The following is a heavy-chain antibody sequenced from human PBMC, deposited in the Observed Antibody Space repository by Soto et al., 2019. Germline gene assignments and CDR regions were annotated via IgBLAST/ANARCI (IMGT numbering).Heavy chain of an antibody. Sequence: SETLSLTCTVSGGSISSYYWSWIRQPPGKGLEWIGSIYYSGSTYYNPSLKSRVTISVDTSKNQFSLKLSSVTAADTAVYYCARLESGSYLYYFDYWGQGTLVTVSS. CDR1: GGSISSYY. CDR2: IYYSGST. D-gene: IGHD1-26*01. CDR3: ARLESGSYLYYFDY. J-gene: IGHJ4*02. V-gene: IGHV4-59*05.